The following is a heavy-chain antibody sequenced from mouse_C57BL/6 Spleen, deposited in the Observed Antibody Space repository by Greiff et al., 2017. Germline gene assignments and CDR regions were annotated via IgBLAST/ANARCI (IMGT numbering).Heavy chain of an antibody. V-gene: IGHV1-69*01. J-gene: IGHJ2*01. D-gene: IGHD4-1*01. CDR1: GYTFTSYW. CDR2: IDPSDSYT. CDR3: ARSRTGTFDY. Sequence: QVQLKQPGAELVMPGASVKLSCKASGYTFTSYWMHWVKQRPGQGLEWIGEIDPSDSYTNYNQKFKGKSTLTVDKSSSTAYMQLSSLTSEDSAVYYCARSRTGTFDYWGQGTTLTVSS.